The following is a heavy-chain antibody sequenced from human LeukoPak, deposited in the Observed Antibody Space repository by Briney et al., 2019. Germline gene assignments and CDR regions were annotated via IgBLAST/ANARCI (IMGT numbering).Heavy chain of an antibody. Sequence: PGGSLRLSCAASGFTFSSYWMSWVRQAPGKGLEWVANIKQSGSEKYYVDSVKGRFTISRDNAKNSLYLQMNSLRAEDTAVYYCAREMSDYDIVTGRHPLNRRFDPWGQGTLVTVSS. D-gene: IGHD3-9*01. CDR3: AREMSDYDIVTGRHPLNRRFDP. CDR1: GFTFSSYW. CDR2: IKQSGSEK. J-gene: IGHJ5*02. V-gene: IGHV3-7*03.